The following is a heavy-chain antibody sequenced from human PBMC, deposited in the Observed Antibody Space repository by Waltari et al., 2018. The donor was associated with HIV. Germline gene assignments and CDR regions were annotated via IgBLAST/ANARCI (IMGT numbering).Heavy chain of an antibody. CDR2: ISGSGQTA. D-gene: IGHD5-12*01. V-gene: IGHV3-23*01. CDR1: GFSFSDYA. Sequence: VQLLESGGGLVQPGGSLRLSCAASGFSFSDYALGGVREAPGKGLQYVSTISGSGQTADYAESVEGRCTISRADSQNSLYLQMHGVRGEDTAVYFCAKGVSVATRTGFDSWGQGTMVIVSS. J-gene: IGHJ4*02. CDR3: AKGVSVATRTGFDS.